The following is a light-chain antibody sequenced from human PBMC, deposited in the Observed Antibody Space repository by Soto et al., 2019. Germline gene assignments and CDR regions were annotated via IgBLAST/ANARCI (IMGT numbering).Light chain of an antibody. CDR3: QQYGSSPLT. CDR1: QSVSSSY. Sequence: VVLTQPPSTMTLSPGERATLSCRASQSVSSSYLAWYQQKPGQAPRLLIYGASSRATGIPDRFSGSGSGTDFTLTISRLEPEDFAVYYCQQYGSSPLTFGGGTKVDIK. V-gene: IGKV3-20*01. CDR2: GAS. J-gene: IGKJ4*01.